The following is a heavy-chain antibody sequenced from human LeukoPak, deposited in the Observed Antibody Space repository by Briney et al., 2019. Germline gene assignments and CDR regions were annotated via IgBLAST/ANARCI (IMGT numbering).Heavy chain of an antibody. CDR2: ISSSSSTI. CDR1: GFTFSSYS. D-gene: IGHD6-6*01. CDR3: AQGGGYSRSS. V-gene: IGHV3-48*01. J-gene: IGHJ4*02. Sequence: GGSLRLSCAASGFTFSSYSMNWVRQAPGKGLEWVSYISSSSSTIYYADSAKGRFTISRDNAKNTLYLQMNSLRAEDTAIYYCAQGGGYSRSSWGQGTLVTVSS.